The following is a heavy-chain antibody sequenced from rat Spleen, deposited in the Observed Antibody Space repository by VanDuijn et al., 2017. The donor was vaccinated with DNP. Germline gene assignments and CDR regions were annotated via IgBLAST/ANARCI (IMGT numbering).Heavy chain of an antibody. D-gene: IGHD4-1*01. V-gene: IGHV2-6*01. CDR1: GFSLTSYT. Sequence: QVQLKESGPGLLQPSQTLSLTCSVPGFSLTSYTVIWVRQPPGKGLEWIAAIWSGGSTDYNSALKSRLSISRDTSKSQVFLRMNSAQTEDTAMYFCVRDWDGYNIDYWGQGVMVTVSS. J-gene: IGHJ2*01. CDR3: VRDWDGYNIDY. CDR2: IWSGGST.